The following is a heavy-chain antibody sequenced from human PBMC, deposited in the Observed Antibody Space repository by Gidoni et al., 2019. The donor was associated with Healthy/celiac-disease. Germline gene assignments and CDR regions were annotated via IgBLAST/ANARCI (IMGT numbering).Heavy chain of an antibody. Sequence: QVQLVQSGAEVKKPGASVKVPCKASAYTFTGYDMPWVRQAPGQGLEWRGWINPTSSGTNYAQKFQGRVTRTRDTSISTAYMELSRLRSDDTAVYYCARDLGGSSLDYWVQGTLVTVSS. CDR3: ARDLGGSSLDY. D-gene: IGHD1-26*01. CDR1: AYTFTGYD. CDR2: INPTSSGT. J-gene: IGHJ4*02. V-gene: IGHV1-2*02.